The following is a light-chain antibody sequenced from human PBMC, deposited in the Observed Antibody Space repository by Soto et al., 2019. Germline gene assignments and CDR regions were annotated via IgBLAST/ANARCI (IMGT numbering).Light chain of an antibody. CDR1: QSVSSN. Sequence: EIVMTQSPATLSVSPGERATLSCRASQSVSSNLAWYQQKPGQAPRLLIYGASTTATAIPARFSGGGSGTDYTLTISSLEPEDFAVYYCQQRSDWPWTFGQGTKV. CDR3: QQRSDWPWT. J-gene: IGKJ1*01. V-gene: IGKV3-15*01. CDR2: GAS.